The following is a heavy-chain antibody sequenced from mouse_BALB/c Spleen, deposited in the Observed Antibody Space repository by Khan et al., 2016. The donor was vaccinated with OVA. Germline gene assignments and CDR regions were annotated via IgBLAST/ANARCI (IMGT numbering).Heavy chain of an antibody. CDR1: GYSFTGYF. CDR2: INPHIGET. D-gene: IGHD1-1*01. Sequence: VQLQQPGPELVKPGASVKISCKASGYSFTGYFMNWVMQSHGKSLEWIGRINPHIGETFYNQKFRDKATLTVDESSSTAHMELRSLASEDSAVDYCARTYGSDFDYWGQGTTLTVSS. V-gene: IGHV1-20*02. CDR3: ARTYGSDFDY. J-gene: IGHJ2*01.